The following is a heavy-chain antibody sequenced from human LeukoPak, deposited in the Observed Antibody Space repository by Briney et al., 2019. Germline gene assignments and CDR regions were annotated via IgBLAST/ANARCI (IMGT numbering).Heavy chain of an antibody. Sequence: ASVNVSCKASEYTFSGYYMYWVRQAPGQGLEWMGWINPDNGGTNYAQKFHGRVTMTRDTSISTAYMELNSLRSDDTAVYYCARVQKWRRINDALDIWGPGTMVTVSS. CDR1: EYTFSGYY. J-gene: IGHJ3*02. D-gene: IGHD1-26*01. CDR2: INPDNGGT. V-gene: IGHV1-2*02. CDR3: ARVQKWRRINDALDI.